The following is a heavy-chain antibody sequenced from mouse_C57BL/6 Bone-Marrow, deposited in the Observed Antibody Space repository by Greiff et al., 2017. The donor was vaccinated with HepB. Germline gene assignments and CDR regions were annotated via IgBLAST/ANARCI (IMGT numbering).Heavy chain of an antibody. D-gene: IGHD3-3*01. CDR2: IDPEDGET. CDR1: GFHIKDYY. Sequence: QLQQSGAELVKPGASVKLSCPASGFHIKDYYMHWVKQRTEQGLEWIGRIDPEDGETKYAPQLPGKATITADTSYNTAYLQISSLTSEDTAGYYCALGGTWCAYWGQGTLVTVSA. V-gene: IGHV14-2*01. CDR3: ALGGTWCAY. J-gene: IGHJ3*01.